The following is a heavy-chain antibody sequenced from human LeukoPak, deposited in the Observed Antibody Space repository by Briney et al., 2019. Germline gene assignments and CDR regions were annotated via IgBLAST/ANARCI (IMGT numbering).Heavy chain of an antibody. CDR1: GFTFSSYA. CDR2: ISGSGGST. Sequence: PGGSLRLSCAASGFTFSSYAMNWVRQAPGKGLEWVSAISGSGGSTYYADSVKGRFTISRDNSKNTLYLQMNSLRAEDTAVYYCAKGEDVLRYFPGIDYWGQGTLVTVSS. CDR3: AKGEDVLRYFPGIDY. V-gene: IGHV3-23*01. D-gene: IGHD3-9*01. J-gene: IGHJ4*02.